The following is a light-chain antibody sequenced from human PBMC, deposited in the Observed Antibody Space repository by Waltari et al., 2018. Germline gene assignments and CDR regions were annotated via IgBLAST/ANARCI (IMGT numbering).Light chain of an antibody. CDR2: EVS. Sequence: VTISCTGTSSDVGGYNYVSWYQQHPGKAPKLMIYEVSKRPSGVPDRFSGSKSGNTASLTVSGLQAEDEADYYCSSYAGSNNVVFGGGTKLTVL. V-gene: IGLV2-8*01. CDR1: SSDVGGYNY. J-gene: IGLJ2*01. CDR3: SSYAGSNNVV.